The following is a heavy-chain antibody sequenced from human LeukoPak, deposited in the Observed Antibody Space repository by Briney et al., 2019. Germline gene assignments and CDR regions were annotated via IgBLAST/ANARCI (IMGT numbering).Heavy chain of an antibody. Sequence: ASVKVSCKASGGTFSSYAISWVRQAPGQGLEWMGRIIPIFCTAKYAQNFQGRVTITTDESTSTAYMELSSLRSEDTAVYYCASGSYYYDSSGYRVFDYWGQGTLVTVSS. J-gene: IGHJ4*02. CDR1: GGTFSSYA. CDR3: ASGSYYYDSSGYRVFDY. D-gene: IGHD3-22*01. V-gene: IGHV1-69*05. CDR2: IIPIFCTA.